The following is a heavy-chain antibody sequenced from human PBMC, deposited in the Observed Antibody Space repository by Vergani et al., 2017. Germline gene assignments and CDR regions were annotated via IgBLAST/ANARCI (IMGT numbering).Heavy chain of an antibody. D-gene: IGHD5-18*01. Sequence: QVQVQESGPGLVKPSETLSLTCTVSGGSISSYYWSWIRQPPGKGLEWIGYIYYSGSTNYNPSLKSRVTISVDTSKNQFSLKLSSVTAADTAVYYCARARYSSTNFDYWGQGTLVTVSS. CDR2: IYYSGST. CDR3: ARARYSSTNFDY. J-gene: IGHJ4*02. CDR1: GGSISSYY. V-gene: IGHV4-59*01.